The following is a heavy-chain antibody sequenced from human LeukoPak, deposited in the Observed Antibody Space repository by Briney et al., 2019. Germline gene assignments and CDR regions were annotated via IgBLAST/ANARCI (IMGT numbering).Heavy chain of an antibody. CDR1: GYSFTSYW. CDR3: ARHVRGVVQLERLGWFDP. D-gene: IGHD1-1*01. J-gene: IGHJ5*02. Sequence: LGESLKISCKGSGYSFTSYWIGWLRQMPGKGLEWMGIIYPGDSDTRYSPSFQGQVTISADKSISTAYLQWSSLKASDTAMYYCARHVRGVVQLERLGWFDPWGQGTLVTVSS. V-gene: IGHV5-51*01. CDR2: IYPGDSDT.